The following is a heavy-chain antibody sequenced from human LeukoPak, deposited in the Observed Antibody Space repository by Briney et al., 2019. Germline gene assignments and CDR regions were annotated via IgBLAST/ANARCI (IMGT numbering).Heavy chain of an antibody. J-gene: IGHJ4*02. CDR3: ARPGSSGYYVDY. V-gene: IGHV4-34*01. D-gene: IGHD3-22*01. CDR2: INHSGST. Sequence: SETLSLTCAVYGRSFSGYYWSWIRQPPGKGLEWIGEINHSGSTNYNPSLKSRVTISVDTSKNQFSLKLSSVTAADTAVYYCARPGSSGYYVDYWGQGTLVTVSS. CDR1: GRSFSGYY.